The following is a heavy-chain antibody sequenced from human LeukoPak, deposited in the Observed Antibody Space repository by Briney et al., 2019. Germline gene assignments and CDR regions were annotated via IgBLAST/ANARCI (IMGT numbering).Heavy chain of an antibody. D-gene: IGHD2-2*01. CDR2: INHSGST. V-gene: IGHV4-34*01. Sequence: SETLSLTCAVYGGSFSGYYWSWIRQPPGKGLEWIGEINHSGSTNYNPPLKSRVTISGDTYKNQFSQKLRSVTAADTAVYCCASITAARDSYYYYYYMDVWGKGTTVTVS. J-gene: IGHJ6*03. CDR3: ASITAARDSYYYYYYMDV. CDR1: GGSFSGYY.